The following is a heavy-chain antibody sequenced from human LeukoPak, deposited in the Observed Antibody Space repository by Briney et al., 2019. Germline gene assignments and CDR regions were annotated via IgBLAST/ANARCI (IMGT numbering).Heavy chain of an antibody. CDR3: ATAAAGTFFDY. CDR2: ISNSGNTI. Sequence: GGSLRLSCAASGFTFSDYYMSWIRQAPGKGLEWVSYISNSGNTIYYADSVKGRFTISRDNAKNSLYLQMNSLRAEDTAVYYCATAAAGTFFDYWGQGTLVTVSS. V-gene: IGHV3-11*04. CDR1: GFTFSDYY. J-gene: IGHJ4*02. D-gene: IGHD6-13*01.